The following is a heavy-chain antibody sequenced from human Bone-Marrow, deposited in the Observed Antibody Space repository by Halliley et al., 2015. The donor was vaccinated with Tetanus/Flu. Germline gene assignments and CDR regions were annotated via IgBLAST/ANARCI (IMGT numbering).Heavy chain of an antibody. D-gene: IGHD3-10*01. CDR3: ARGQYYYGSGSYYNN. CDR1: GGSFSGYY. CDR2: INQSGGT. Sequence: TLSLTCVVYGGSFSGYYWSWIRQSPGKGLEWIGEINQSGGTNYNPSLKSRVITSLDTSKNQFSLKLSSVTAAGTAVYYCARGQYYYGSGSYYNNWGQGTLVTVSS. J-gene: IGHJ4*02. V-gene: IGHV4-34*01.